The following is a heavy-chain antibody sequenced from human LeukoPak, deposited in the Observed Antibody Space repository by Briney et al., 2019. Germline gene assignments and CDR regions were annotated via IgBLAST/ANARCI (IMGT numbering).Heavy chain of an antibody. CDR1: GFTFSSYG. D-gene: IGHD6-19*01. V-gene: IGHV3-23*01. CDR3: AKDPGSGWYALFDY. Sequence: PGGSLRLSCAASGFTFSSYGMSWVRHAPGKGLEWVSAISGSGGSTYYADSVKGRFTISRDNSKNTLYLKMNSLRAEDTAVYYCAKDPGSGWYALFDYWGQGTLVTVPS. J-gene: IGHJ4*02. CDR2: ISGSGGST.